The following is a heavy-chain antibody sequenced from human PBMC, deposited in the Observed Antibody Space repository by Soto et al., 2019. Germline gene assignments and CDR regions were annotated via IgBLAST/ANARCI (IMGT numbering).Heavy chain of an antibody. D-gene: IGHD1-26*01. CDR3: ARDSSGSYYYYYGMDV. J-gene: IGHJ6*02. CDR1: GFTFSTYG. Sequence: EVQLVESGGGLVKPGGSLRLSCAASGFTFSTYGMNWVRQAPGKGLECVSSISSSSNYIYYADSVKGRFTISRDNAKNSLYLQMNGLRAEDTAVYYCARDSSGSYYYYYGMDVWGQGTTVTVS. CDR2: ISSSSNYI. V-gene: IGHV3-21*02.